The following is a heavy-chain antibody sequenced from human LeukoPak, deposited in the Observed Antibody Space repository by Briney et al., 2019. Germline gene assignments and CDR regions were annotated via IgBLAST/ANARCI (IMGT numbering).Heavy chain of an antibody. D-gene: IGHD2-21*01. CDR2: VYDSGST. J-gene: IGHJ3*02. CDR3: ARAGERGQKGCDDAFDI. Sequence: SETLSLTCIVSGGSISGYHWSWIRQPPGKALQWIGYVYDSGSTTYNPSLKSRLTISVDTSKNQFSLKLSSVTAADTAVYYCARAGERGQKGCDDAFDIWGQGTVVTVSS. CDR1: GGSISGYH. V-gene: IGHV4-59*01.